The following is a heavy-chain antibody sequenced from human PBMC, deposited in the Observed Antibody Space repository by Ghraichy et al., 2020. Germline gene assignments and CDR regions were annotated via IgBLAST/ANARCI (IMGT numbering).Heavy chain of an antibody. CDR1: GFTFSSYG. CDR3: AKADSSGWSFDH. CDR2: IWFDGSEK. V-gene: IGHV3-33*06. Sequence: GGSLRLSCAASGFTFSSYGMHWVRQAPGKGLEWVAVIWFDGSEKYHADSVKVRFTISRDNSKNTLYLQMTSLRAEDTAVYYCAKADSSGWSFDHWGQGTLVTISS. D-gene: IGHD6-19*01. J-gene: IGHJ4*02.